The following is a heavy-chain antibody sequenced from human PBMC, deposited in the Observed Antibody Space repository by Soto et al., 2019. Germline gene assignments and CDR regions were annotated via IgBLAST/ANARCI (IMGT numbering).Heavy chain of an antibody. J-gene: IGHJ4*02. CDR2: ISYDGSNK. Sequence: QVQLVESGGGVVQPGRSLRLSCAASGFTFSSYGMHWVRQAPGKGLEWVAVISYDGSNKYYADSVKGRFTISRDNSKNTLYLQMNSLRAEDTAVYYCAKDRGYCSGGSCRLFDYWGQGTLVTVSS. V-gene: IGHV3-30*18. D-gene: IGHD2-15*01. CDR1: GFTFSSYG. CDR3: AKDRGYCSGGSCRLFDY.